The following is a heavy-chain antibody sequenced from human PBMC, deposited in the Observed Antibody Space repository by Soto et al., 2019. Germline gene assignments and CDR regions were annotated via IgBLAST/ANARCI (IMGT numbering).Heavy chain of an antibody. V-gene: IGHV3-30*18. J-gene: IGHJ4*02. D-gene: IGHD5-18*01. Sequence: TGGPLILSSTASGFLFRSYRMHWVRQAPGKGLEWVAVISYDGSNKYYADSVKGRFTISRDNSKNTLYLQMNSLRAEDTAVYYCAKLAQQLWLDYWGQGTLVTVSS. CDR3: AKLAQQLWLDY. CDR1: GFLFRSYR. CDR2: ISYDGSNK.